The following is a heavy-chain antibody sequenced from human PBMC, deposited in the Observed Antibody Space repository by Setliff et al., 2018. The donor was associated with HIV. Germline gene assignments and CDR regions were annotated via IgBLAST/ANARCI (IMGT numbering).Heavy chain of an antibody. V-gene: IGHV4-31*03. J-gene: IGHJ2*01. D-gene: IGHD4-17*01. CDR1: GGSISSGDYY. Sequence: SETLSLTCSVFGGSISSGDYYWSWLRQHPGKGLEWIGYVYHSGTTYYNPSLASRVIISADTSRKRFSLQLNSVTAADTGVYFCARAPQDRTTWYFDLWGRGTLVTVSS. CDR2: VYHSGTT. CDR3: ARAPQDRTTWYFDL.